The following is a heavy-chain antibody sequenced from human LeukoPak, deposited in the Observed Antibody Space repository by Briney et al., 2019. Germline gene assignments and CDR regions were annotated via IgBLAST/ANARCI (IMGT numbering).Heavy chain of an antibody. CDR1: GYSFTSYR. J-gene: IGHJ3*02. Sequence: GESLKISCKGSGYSFTSYRIGWVRQMPGKGLEWMGIIYPGDSDTRYSPSFQGQVTISADKSISTAYLQWSSLKASDTAMYYCARRGYCSSTSCHDAFDIWGQGTMVTVSS. D-gene: IGHD2-2*01. CDR3: ARRGYCSSTSCHDAFDI. V-gene: IGHV5-51*01. CDR2: IYPGDSDT.